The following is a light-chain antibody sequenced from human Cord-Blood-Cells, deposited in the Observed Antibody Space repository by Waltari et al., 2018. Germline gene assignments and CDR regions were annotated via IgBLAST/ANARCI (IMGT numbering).Light chain of an antibody. J-gene: IGKJ3*01. CDR3: QQRSNWPPRT. Sequence: EIVLTQSPAPLSLSPAERATLSCRASQSVSSYLAWYQQKPGQAPRLLIYDASNRATSIPARFSGSGSGTDFTLTISSLEPEDFAVYYCQQRSNWPPRTFGPGTKVDIK. CDR1: QSVSSY. V-gene: IGKV3-11*01. CDR2: DAS.